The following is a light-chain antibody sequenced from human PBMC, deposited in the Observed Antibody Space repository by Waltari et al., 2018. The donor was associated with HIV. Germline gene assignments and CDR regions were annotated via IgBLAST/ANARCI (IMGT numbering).Light chain of an antibody. Sequence: QSALTQPPSASGSLGQSVTISCTGTSSDVGDYDYVSWYQQHPGKAPKLLIYGVNRRPSGVPDRFSGSKSGNTASLTVSGLQPEDEADYYCTSYVDTYNVIFGGGTKLTVL. V-gene: IGLV2-8*01. J-gene: IGLJ2*01. CDR2: GVN. CDR3: TSYVDTYNVI. CDR1: SSDVGDYDY.